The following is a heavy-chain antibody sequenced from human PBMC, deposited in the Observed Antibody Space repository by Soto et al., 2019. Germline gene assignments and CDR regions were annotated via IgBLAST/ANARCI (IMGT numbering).Heavy chain of an antibody. D-gene: IGHD3-22*01. CDR2: IKQDGSEK. J-gene: IGHJ4*02. V-gene: IGHV3-7*01. CDR1: GFTFSSYW. CDR3: ARDLYYYDSSGHRATWFDY. Sequence: PGGSLRLSCAASGFTFSSYWMSWVRQAPGKGLEWVANIKQDGSEKYYVDSVKGRFTISRDNAKNSLYLQMNSLRAEDTAVYYCARDLYYYDSSGHRATWFDYWGQGTLVTVSS.